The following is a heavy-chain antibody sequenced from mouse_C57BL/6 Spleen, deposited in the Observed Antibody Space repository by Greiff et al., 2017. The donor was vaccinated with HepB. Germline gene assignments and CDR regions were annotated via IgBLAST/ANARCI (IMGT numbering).Heavy chain of an antibody. J-gene: IGHJ1*03. CDR2: IWTGGGT. CDR1: GFSLTSYA. Sequence: QVQLQQSGPGLVAPSQSLSITCTVSGFSLTSYAISWVRQPPGKGLEWLGVIWTGGGTNYNSALKSRLSISKDNSKSQVFLKMNSLQTDDTARYYCARNLYYGSSYVDWYFDVWGTGTTVTVSS. D-gene: IGHD1-1*01. CDR3: ARNLYYGSSYVDWYFDV. V-gene: IGHV2-9-1*01.